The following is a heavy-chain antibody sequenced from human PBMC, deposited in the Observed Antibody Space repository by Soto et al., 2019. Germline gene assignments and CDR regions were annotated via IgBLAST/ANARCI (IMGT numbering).Heavy chain of an antibody. D-gene: IGHD6-19*01. CDR2: ISDTGAST. V-gene: IGHV3-23*01. Sequence: PGGSLRRSCLASGFIFRSYAIHWVRQAPGKGLEWVASISDTGASTWYAESVRGRLSISRGNSKNTLYLQMNSLGGEDTAVYYCAKGRGSGWAWYFDNWGQGTLVTVFS. CDR3: AKGRGSGWAWYFDN. CDR1: GFIFRSYA. J-gene: IGHJ4*02.